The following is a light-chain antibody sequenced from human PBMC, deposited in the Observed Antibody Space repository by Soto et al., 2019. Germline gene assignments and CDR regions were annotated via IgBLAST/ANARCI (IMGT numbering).Light chain of an antibody. J-gene: IGKJ1*01. V-gene: IGKV3-20*01. CDR2: GAS. CDR3: QQYDSTPWT. Sequence: ETVLTQSPGTLSLSPGERATLSCRASQTIRSNYLAWYRQTPGQAPRRLIYGASNRATGIADRFSGSGSGTDFALLISSLEHEDFALYYCQQYDSTPWTFGQGTKVEIK. CDR1: QTIRSNY.